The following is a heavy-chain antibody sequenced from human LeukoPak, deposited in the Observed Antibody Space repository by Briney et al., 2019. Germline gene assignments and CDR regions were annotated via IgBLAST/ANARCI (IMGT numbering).Heavy chain of an antibody. J-gene: IGHJ6*03. CDR1: GFTFSDYY. CDR3: AKVSSDYFPWNYYYYYYMDV. Sequence: AGGSLRLSCAASGFTFSDYYMSWIRQAPGKGLEWVSYISGSGRTIYYADSVKGRFTISRDNSKNTLYLQMNSLRAEDTAVYYCAKVSSDYFPWNYYYYYYMDVWGKGTTVTISS. D-gene: IGHD4-17*01. CDR2: ISGSGRTI. V-gene: IGHV3-11*04.